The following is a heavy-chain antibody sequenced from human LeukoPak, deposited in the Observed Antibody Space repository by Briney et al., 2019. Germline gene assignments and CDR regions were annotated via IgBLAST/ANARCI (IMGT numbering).Heavy chain of an antibody. D-gene: IGHD6-6*01. J-gene: IGHJ4*02. Sequence: GGSLRLSCAASGFTFDDYGMSWVRRAPGKGLEWVSGINWNGGSTGYADSVKGRFTISRDNAKNSLYLQMNSLRAEDTALYYCARDWFYSSSYYFDYWGQGTLVTVSS. CDR3: ARDWFYSSSYYFDY. CDR1: GFTFDDYG. V-gene: IGHV3-20*04. CDR2: INWNGGST.